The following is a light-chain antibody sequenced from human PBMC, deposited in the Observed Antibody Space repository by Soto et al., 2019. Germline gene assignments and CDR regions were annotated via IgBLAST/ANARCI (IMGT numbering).Light chain of an antibody. V-gene: IGKV1-39*01. CDR3: QHSYSTPYT. CDR2: AAS. CDR1: QSISSY. Sequence: DIQMTQSPSSLSASVGDRVTLTCRASQSISSYLNWYQQKPGKAPELLIFAASSLHSGVPSRFSGSGSGTDFTLTISSLQPEYFATYYCQHSYSTPYTFGQGTKLEIK. J-gene: IGKJ2*01.